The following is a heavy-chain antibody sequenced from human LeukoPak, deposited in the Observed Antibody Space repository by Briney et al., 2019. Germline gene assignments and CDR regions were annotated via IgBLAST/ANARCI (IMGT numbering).Heavy chain of an antibody. CDR3: ARGRDHAFDI. V-gene: IGHV3-48*01. Sequence: GGSLGLSCAASGLAFSSSAMNWVRHTPGKGLEWLSYSSASSSDVYYADSVKGRFTISRDNAKSSLYLQMNSLTAEDTAIYFCARGRDHAFDIWGQGTRVTVSS. CDR2: SSASSSDV. J-gene: IGHJ3*02. CDR1: GLAFSSSA.